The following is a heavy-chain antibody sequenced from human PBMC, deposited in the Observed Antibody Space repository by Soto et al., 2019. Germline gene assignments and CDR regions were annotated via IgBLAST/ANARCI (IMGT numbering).Heavy chain of an antibody. Sequence: ASVKVSCKVSGYTLTQLSMHWVRQAPGKGLEWMGGFDPEYGEAVYAQKFQGRVTMTEDPSTDTTYMELSSLRSEDTAVYYCTAHRSSLTMRRGVIIGDYYYNGMDVWGQGTTVTVSS. CDR3: TAHRSSLTMRRGVIIGDYYYNGMDV. CDR2: FDPEYGEA. D-gene: IGHD3-10*01. CDR1: GYTLTQLS. V-gene: IGHV1-24*01. J-gene: IGHJ6*02.